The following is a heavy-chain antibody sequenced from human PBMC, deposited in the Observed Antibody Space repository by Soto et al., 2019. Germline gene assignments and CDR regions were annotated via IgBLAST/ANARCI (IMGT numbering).Heavy chain of an antibody. CDR2: IYYSGST. J-gene: IGHJ5*02. V-gene: IGHV4-39*01. CDR3: AILLWGKYYDILTGGGGWFDP. Sequence: SETLSLTCTVSGGSISSSSYYWGWIRQPPGKGLEWIGSIYYSGSTYYNPSLKSRVTISVDTSKNQFSLKLSSVTAADTAVYYCAILLWGKYYDILTGGGGWFDPWGQGTLVTVSS. D-gene: IGHD3-9*01. CDR1: GGSISSSSYY.